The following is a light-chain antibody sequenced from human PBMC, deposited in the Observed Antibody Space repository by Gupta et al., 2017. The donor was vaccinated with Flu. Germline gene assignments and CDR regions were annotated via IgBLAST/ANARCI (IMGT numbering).Light chain of an antibody. V-gene: IGKV3-11*01. CDR1: QSVSSY. CDR3: QQRSNWRVT. J-gene: IGKJ2*01. CDR2: DAS. Sequence: EIVLTHSPANLSLSPGERATLSCRASQSVSSYLAWYQQKPGQAPRLLIYDASNRATGIPARFSGSGSGTDFTLTISSLEPEDFAVYYCQQRSNWRVTFGQGTKLEIK.